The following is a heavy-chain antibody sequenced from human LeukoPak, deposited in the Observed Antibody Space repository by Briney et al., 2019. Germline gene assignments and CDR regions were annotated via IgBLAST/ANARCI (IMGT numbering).Heavy chain of an antibody. D-gene: IGHD2-15*01. CDR2: ISSTGRTM. J-gene: IGHJ1*01. Sequence: GGSLRLSCVASGFTFSSFEMNWVRQAPGKGLEWIAYISSTGRTMYYADSVKGRFTISSDNAKNSLYLQMNSLRAEDTAIYYCARGILYCSDSGCYRGVSAHWGQGSLVTVSS. CDR1: GFTFSSFE. CDR3: ARGILYCSDSGCYRGVSAH. V-gene: IGHV3-48*03.